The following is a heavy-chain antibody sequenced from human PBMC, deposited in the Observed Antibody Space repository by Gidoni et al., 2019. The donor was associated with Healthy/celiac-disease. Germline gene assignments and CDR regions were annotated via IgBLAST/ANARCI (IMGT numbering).Heavy chain of an antibody. J-gene: IGHJ5*02. CDR3: ARALVPAAPLGFDP. D-gene: IGHD2-2*01. V-gene: IGHV3-33*01. CDR1: GFTFSRYG. CDR2: IWYDGSNK. Sequence: QVQLVESGGGGVPRGRTLRLSCAASGFTFSRYGMHWVRQAPGKGPEWVAVIWYDGSNKYYADSVKGRFTISRDNSKNTLYLQMNSLRAEDTAVYYCARALVPAAPLGFDPWGQGTLVTVSS.